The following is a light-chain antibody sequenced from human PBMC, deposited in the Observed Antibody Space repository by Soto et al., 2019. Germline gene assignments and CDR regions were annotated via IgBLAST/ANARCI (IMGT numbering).Light chain of an antibody. CDR2: EVS. CDR1: SSDIGAYNY. V-gene: IGLV2-14*01. J-gene: IGLJ3*02. Sequence: QSALTQPASVSGSPGQSITISCTGTSSDIGAYNYVSWFQRHPGKAPKLLIREVSNRPSGVSNRFSGSKSGNTASLTISGLQAEDEADYYCSSYTSGSTPWVFGGGTKLTVL. CDR3: SSYTSGSTPWV.